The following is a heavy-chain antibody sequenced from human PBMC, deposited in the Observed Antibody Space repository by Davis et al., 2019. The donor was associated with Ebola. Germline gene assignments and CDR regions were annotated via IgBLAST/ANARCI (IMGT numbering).Heavy chain of an antibody. Sequence: GGSLRLSCTASGFTFSDYYMNWIRQAPGKGLEWVSFISGSGLSTQYADSVKGRFTISRDNAKNSLYLQMNSLRAEDTAVYYCARAVISSYWGQGTLVTVSS. CDR3: ARAVISSY. V-gene: IGHV3-11*01. J-gene: IGHJ4*02. D-gene: IGHD3-22*01. CDR1: GFTFSDYY. CDR2: ISGSGLST.